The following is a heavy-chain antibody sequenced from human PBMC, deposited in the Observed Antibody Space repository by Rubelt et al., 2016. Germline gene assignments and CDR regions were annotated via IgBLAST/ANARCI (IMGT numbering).Heavy chain of an antibody. D-gene: IGHD5-24*01. CDR1: GGSVSSGATY. CDR2: IFYSGST. V-gene: IGHV4-61*08. J-gene: IGHJ4*02. CDR3: ARVRDGIGWYKIDY. Sequence: QVQLQESGPGLVKPSETLSLTCAVSGGSVSSGATYWSWIRQPPGKGLEWIAYIFYSGSTEYNPSLRSRVRWSVDTSKNQFSLRLGSVTAADTAVYYCARVRDGIGWYKIDYWGQGTLVTVSS.